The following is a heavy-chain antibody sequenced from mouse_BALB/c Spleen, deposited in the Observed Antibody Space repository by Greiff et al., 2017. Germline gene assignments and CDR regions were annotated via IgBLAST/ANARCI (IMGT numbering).Heavy chain of an antibody. CDR1: GYSFTSYW. CDR3: ARERVITTVKGSSTLGY. D-gene: IGHD1-1*01. Sequence: QVQLQQSGTVLARPGASVKMSCKASGYSFTSYWMHWAKQRPGQGLEWIGEIHPNSGNTNYNEKFKGKATLTVDTSSSTAYVDLSSLTSEDSAVYYCARERVITTVKGSSTLGYWGQGTTLTVSS. V-gene: IGHV1S130*01. CDR2: IHPNSGNT. J-gene: IGHJ2*01.